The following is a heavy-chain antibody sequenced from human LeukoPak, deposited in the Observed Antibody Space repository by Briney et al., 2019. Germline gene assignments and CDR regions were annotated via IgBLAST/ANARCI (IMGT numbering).Heavy chain of an antibody. CDR1: GFSFSSYA. CDR3: ASMYSGSWFDY. D-gene: IGHD6-13*01. Sequence: PGRSLRLSCAASGFSFSSYAMHWVRQAPGKGLEWVAVISYDGSNKYYADSVKGRFTISRDNSKNTLYLQMNSLRAENTAVYYCASMYSGSWFDYWGQGTLVTVSS. CDR2: ISYDGSNK. J-gene: IGHJ4*02. V-gene: IGHV3-30-3*01.